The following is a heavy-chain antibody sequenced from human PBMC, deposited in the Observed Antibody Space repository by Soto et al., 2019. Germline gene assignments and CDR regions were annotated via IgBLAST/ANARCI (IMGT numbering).Heavy chain of an antibody. CDR3: ARDWHYYYYYGMDV. V-gene: IGHV3-48*01. CDR2: ISSSSSTI. Sequence: EVQLVESGGGLVQPGGSLRLSCAPSGFPFSSYSMNWFRRPPGKGLEWVSSISSSSSTIYYADSVKGRFTISRDNAKNSLYLQMNSLRAEDTAVYYCARDWHYYYYYGMDVWGQGTTVTVSS. J-gene: IGHJ6*02. CDR1: GFPFSSYS.